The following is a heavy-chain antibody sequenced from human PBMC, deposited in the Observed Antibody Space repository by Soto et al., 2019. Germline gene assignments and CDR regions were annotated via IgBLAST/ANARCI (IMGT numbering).Heavy chain of an antibody. V-gene: IGHV4-59*01. CDR2: IYYSGST. CDR3: ARAPRGNHGYPSCLDC. J-gene: IGHJ4*02. D-gene: IGHD3-22*01. CDR1: DGTISSFG. Sequence: SLTQSLRRTVADGTISSFGWSWIMQTTGKGLEWIGYIYYSGSTNYNPSLKRRVTISVAASQNQFALKLSSVTAADTAVYYCARAPRGNHGYPSCLDCWGKGSLVTVFS.